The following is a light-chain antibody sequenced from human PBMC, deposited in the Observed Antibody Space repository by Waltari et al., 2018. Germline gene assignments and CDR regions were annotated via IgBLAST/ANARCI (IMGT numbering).Light chain of an antibody. CDR2: GAS. CDR1: QSVTTN. CDR3: HQYNDGPPFN. V-gene: IGKV3-15*01. Sequence: EIVMTQSPATLSVSPGERAIISCRASQSVTTNLAWYQQKPSQPPRLLIYGASTRATDIPARFSGSGSGTEFTLTITSLQSEDFAVYYCHQYNDGPPFNFGQGTKLEIK. J-gene: IGKJ2*01.